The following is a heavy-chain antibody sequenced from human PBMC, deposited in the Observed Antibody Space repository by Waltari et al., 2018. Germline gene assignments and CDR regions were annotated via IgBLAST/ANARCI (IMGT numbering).Heavy chain of an antibody. Sequence: DVQLVESGGGLVQPGKSLSPSCRASGFSFTDFTYGIAWVRQAPGKGLERVAYISPDGKSFFYADSVRGRFTISRDNANNSVFLQMSNLRVDDTAVYFCTNGFGFFVHWGQGTLVTVSS. D-gene: IGHD3-16*01. CDR2: ISPDGKSF. CDR1: GFSFTDFTYG. V-gene: IGHV3-48*01. CDR3: TNGFGFFVH. J-gene: IGHJ4*02.